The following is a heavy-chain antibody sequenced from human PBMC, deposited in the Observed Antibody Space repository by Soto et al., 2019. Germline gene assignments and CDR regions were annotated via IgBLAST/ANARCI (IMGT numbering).Heavy chain of an antibody. CDR2: IYYSGST. CDR3: ARGLSVTLFDF. V-gene: IGHV4-31*03. J-gene: IGHJ4*02. D-gene: IGHD4-17*01. CDR1: GDSISSGGYY. Sequence: QVQLQESGPGLVQPSQTLSLACTVSGDSISSGGYYWSWILQHPGKGLEWIGYIYYSGSTFYNPSLKSRVTISVDTSKNQFSLKLSSVTAADTAVYYCARGLSVTLFDFWGQGTLVTVSS.